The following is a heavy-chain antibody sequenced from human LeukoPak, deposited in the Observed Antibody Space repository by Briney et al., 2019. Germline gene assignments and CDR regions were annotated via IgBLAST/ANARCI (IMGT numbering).Heavy chain of an antibody. CDR2: TSAYNGNT. CDR1: GYTSTNYA. CDR3: ARDLPADTGYETHDY. V-gene: IGHV1-18*01. D-gene: IGHD5-12*01. J-gene: IGHJ4*02. Sequence: ASVKVSCKTSGYTSTNYAISWVRQAPGQGLEWVGWTSAYNGNTDYAQKFQGRVTMTTDSSTSTAYMELRSLRSDDTAVYYCARDLPADTGYETHDYWGQGTLVTVSS.